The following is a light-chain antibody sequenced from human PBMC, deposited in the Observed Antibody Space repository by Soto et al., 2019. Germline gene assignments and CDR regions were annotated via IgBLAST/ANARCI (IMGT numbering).Light chain of an antibody. CDR3: QHPPTS. CDR1: QSVSTD. CDR2: DAS. J-gene: IGKJ4*02. V-gene: IGKV3-11*01. Sequence: ALAQSPVALSLSPGERATLSCRASQSVSTDLAWYQQKPGQAPRLLIYDASNRATGIPVSFAGSGSGTDIALTIKSLEPEDCQLYYCQHPPTSFGGGTKVEI.